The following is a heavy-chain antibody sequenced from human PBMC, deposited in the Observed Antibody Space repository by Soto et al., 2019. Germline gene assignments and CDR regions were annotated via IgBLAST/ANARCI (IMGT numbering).Heavy chain of an antibody. CDR2: IKQDGSET. CDR3: ARECATTAGTGDN. J-gene: IGHJ4*02. Sequence: ELQLVESGGGLVQPGGSLRLSCVVSGFSFSNYWMSWVRQAPGKGLEWVANIKQDGSETYYVDSVKGRFTISRDNAENSRYLQTTSLRGDDPAVYYCARECATTAGTGDNWGQGTLVIVSS. V-gene: IGHV3-7*01. CDR1: GFSFSNYW. D-gene: IGHD6-19*01.